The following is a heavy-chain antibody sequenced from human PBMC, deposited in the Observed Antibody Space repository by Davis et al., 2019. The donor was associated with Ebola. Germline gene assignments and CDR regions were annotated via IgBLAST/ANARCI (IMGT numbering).Heavy chain of an antibody. J-gene: IGHJ4*02. CDR3: ATGGKEATGTDY. CDR1: GYSFTNYW. D-gene: IGHD6-13*01. Sequence: KVSCKGSGYSFTNYWITWVRQMPGKGLEWMGRIDPSDSYTNYSPSFQGHVTISADKSISTAYLQWSSLKASDTAMYYCATGGKEATGTDYWGQGTLVTVTS. CDR2: IDPSDSYT. V-gene: IGHV5-10-1*01.